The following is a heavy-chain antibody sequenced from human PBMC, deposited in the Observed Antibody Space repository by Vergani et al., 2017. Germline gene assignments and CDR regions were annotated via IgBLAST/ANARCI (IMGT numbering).Heavy chain of an antibody. Sequence: EIQLVQSGTEVKKTGESLRISCKTSGYTFTTHWIGWVRQVPGKGLEWMGIIYHGDSDTTYSPPFQGQVTISVDRSGSTAFLQWSSLKTSDSAMYYCARPSGATTGPFQYWGQGTLVTVS. CDR1: GYTFTTHW. CDR3: ARPSGATTGPFQY. J-gene: IGHJ4*02. V-gene: IGHV5-51*03. CDR2: IYHGDSDT. D-gene: IGHD7-27*01.